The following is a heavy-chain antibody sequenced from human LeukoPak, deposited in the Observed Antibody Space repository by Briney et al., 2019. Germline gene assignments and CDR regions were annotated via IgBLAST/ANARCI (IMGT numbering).Heavy chain of an antibody. D-gene: IGHD3-10*01. Sequence: SVKVSCKASGGTFSSYAISWVRQAPGQGLEWMGGIIPIFGTANYAQRFQGRVTITADKSTSTAYMELSRLRSDDTAVYYCASPSIGGSGSRASLDYWGQGTLVTVSS. J-gene: IGHJ4*02. V-gene: IGHV1-69*06. CDR2: IIPIFGTA. CDR1: GGTFSSYA. CDR3: ASPSIGGSGSRASLDY.